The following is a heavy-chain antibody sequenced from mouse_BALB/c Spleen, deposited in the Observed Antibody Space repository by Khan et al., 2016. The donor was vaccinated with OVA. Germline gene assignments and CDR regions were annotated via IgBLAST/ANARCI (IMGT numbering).Heavy chain of an antibody. J-gene: IGHJ3*01. CDR3: ERYDYDAWFDY. CDR2: IDPFNGGT. CDR1: GYSFTSYY. Sequence: VQLQQSGPELMKPGASVKISCKASGYSFTSYYIHWVKQRHGKSLEWLGYIDPFNGGTSYNPKFKGKVTFTVDKSSSTAYMHLSRLTSDDSEVCYRERYDYDAWFDYWGQGTLVTVSA. V-gene: IGHV1S135*01. D-gene: IGHD2-4*01.